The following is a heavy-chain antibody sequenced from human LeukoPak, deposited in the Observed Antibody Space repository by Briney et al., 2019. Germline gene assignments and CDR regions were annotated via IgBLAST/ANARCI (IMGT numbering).Heavy chain of an antibody. V-gene: IGHV1-18*01. CDR1: GYTFTSYG. Sequence: ASVKVSCKASGYTFTSYGISWVRQAPGQGLELMGWISAYNGNTNYAQKLQGRVTMTTDTSTSTAYMELRSLRSDDTAVYYCARDVGSGYDPSLIFDYWGQGTLVTVSS. CDR3: ARDVGSGYDPSLIFDY. CDR2: ISAYNGNT. J-gene: IGHJ4*02. D-gene: IGHD5-12*01.